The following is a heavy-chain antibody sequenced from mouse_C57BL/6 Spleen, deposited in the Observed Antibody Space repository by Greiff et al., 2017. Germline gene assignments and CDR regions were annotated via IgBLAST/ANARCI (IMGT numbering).Heavy chain of an antibody. CDR3: ASDDYDGFDY. Sequence: ESGPGLVKPSQSLSLTCSVTGYSITSGYYWNWIRQFPGNKLEWMGYISYDGSNNYNPSLKNPISITRDTSKNQFFLKLNSVTTEDTATYYCASDDYDGFDYWGQGTTLTVSS. CDR1: GYSITSGYY. V-gene: IGHV3-6*01. CDR2: ISYDGSN. D-gene: IGHD2-4*01. J-gene: IGHJ2*01.